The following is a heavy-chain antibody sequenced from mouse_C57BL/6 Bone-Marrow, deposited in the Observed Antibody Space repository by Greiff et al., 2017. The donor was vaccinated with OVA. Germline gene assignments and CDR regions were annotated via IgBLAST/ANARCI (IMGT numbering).Heavy chain of an antibody. CDR2: IYPGSGST. Sequence: QVQLKQPGAELVKPGASVKMSCKASGYTFTSYWITWVKQRPGQGLEWIGDIYPGSGSTNYNEKFTSKATLTVDTSSSTAYVQLSSLTSEDSAVYYCARAYAMDYWGQGTSVTVSS. V-gene: IGHV1-55*01. J-gene: IGHJ4*01. CDR3: ARAYAMDY. CDR1: GYTFTSYW.